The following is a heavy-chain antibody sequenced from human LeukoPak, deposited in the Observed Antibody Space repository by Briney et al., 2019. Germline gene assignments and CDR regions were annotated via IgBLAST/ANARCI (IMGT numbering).Heavy chain of an antibody. CDR3: ARERGYDILDAFDI. D-gene: IGHD3-9*01. CDR1: GFTFSAYT. Sequence: GGSLRLSCAASGFTFSAYTMNWVRQAPGKGLEWGSSMSSTRSSIYYADSVKGRFTISRDNANNSLYLQMNSLRPEDTAVYYCARERGYDILDAFDIWGQGTMVTVSS. CDR2: MSSTRSSI. V-gene: IGHV3-21*01. J-gene: IGHJ3*02.